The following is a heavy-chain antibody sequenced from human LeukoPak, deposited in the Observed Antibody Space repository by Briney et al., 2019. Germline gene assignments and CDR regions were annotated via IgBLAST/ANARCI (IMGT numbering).Heavy chain of an antibody. CDR2: IYTSGST. CDR3: ARDRGYYGSGTRGASDI. Sequence: SETLSLTCTVSGGSISSYYWSWIRQPAGKGLEWIGRIYTSGSTNYNPSFKSRVTMSVDTSKNQFSLKLSSVTAADTAVYYCARDRGYYGSGTRGASDIWGQGTMFTASS. CDR1: GGSISSYY. V-gene: IGHV4-4*07. J-gene: IGHJ3*02. D-gene: IGHD3-10*01.